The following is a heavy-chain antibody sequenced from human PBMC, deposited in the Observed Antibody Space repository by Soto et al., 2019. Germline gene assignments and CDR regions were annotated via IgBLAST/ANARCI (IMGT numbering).Heavy chain of an antibody. CDR3: ARLYYDYV. CDR1: GFTFGTYS. V-gene: IGHV3-48*02. J-gene: IGHJ6*04. CDR2: ISYDSDTI. D-gene: IGHD3-3*01. Sequence: GGSLRLSCAGSGFTFGTYSMNWVRQAAGKGLEWIAYISYDSDTIQYADPVKGRFTISRDNAKNSLYLQMNSLRDEDTAVYYCARLYYDYVWGKGTTVTVSS.